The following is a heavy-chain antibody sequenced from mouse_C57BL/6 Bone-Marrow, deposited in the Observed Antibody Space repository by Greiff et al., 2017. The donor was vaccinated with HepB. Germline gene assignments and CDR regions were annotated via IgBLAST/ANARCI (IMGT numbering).Heavy chain of an antibody. CDR3: ARSPWLLPFAY. V-gene: IGHV14-2*01. Sequence: VQLQQSGAELVKPGASVKLSCTASGFNIKDYYMHWVKQRTEQVLEWIGRIDPDDGETKYAPKLQGKATITAYTSSNAAYLQLSSLTSYDTAVYYCARSPWLLPFAYWGQGTLVTVSA. J-gene: IGHJ3*01. CDR1: GFNIKDYY. CDR2: IDPDDGET. D-gene: IGHD2-3*01.